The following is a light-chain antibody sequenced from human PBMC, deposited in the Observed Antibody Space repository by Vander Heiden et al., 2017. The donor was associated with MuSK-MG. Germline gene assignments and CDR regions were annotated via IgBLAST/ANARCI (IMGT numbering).Light chain of an antibody. CDR2: AAS. CDR3: QQRNNCPLT. V-gene: IGKV1-9*01. Sequence: IQLTQFPAFLSASAGDRVTITCRASQGISSYLAWYQQKPGQAPKLLIYAASTLQSGVPSRFSGSGYGTEFTLTISSLEPEDFATYYCQQRNNCPLTFGRGTKVEIK. CDR1: QGISSY. J-gene: IGKJ4*01.